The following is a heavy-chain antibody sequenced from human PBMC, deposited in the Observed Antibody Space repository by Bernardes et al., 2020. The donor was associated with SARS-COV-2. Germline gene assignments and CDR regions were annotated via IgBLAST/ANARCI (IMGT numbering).Heavy chain of an antibody. Sequence: EGSLILSCAASGFTFDDYGMSWVRQAPGQGLEWVSGINWNGGSTGYADSVKGRFTISRDNAKNSLYLQMNSLRAEDTALYHCARVGYGSGWPFDYWGQGTLVTVSS. D-gene: IGHD6-19*01. CDR3: ARVGYGSGWPFDY. V-gene: IGHV3-20*01. CDR1: GFTFDDYG. CDR2: INWNGGST. J-gene: IGHJ4*02.